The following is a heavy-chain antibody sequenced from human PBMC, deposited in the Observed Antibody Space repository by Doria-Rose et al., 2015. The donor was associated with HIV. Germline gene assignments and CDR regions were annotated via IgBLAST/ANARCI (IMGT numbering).Heavy chain of an antibody. CDR1: GVSLSSPGMG. CDR3: ARIKSSRWYHKYYFDF. J-gene: IGHJ4*02. CDR2: NFSDDER. V-gene: IGHV2-26*01. Sequence: QITLKESGPVLVKPTETLTLTCTVSGVSLSSPGMGVSWIRQTPGKALEWLANNFSDDERSYKTSLKSSITISRGTSKSQVVLTMTDMDPVDTATYYCARIKSSRWYHKYYFDFWGQGTLVIVSA. D-gene: IGHD6-13*01.